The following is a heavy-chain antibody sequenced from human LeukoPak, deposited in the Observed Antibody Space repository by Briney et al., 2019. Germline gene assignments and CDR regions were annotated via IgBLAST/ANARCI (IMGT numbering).Heavy chain of an antibody. CDR3: AKDIVAYSDYYGPFDL. D-gene: IGHD3-10*01. CDR2: ISWNSGSI. J-gene: IGHJ2*01. Sequence: GGSLRLSCAASGFTFDDYAMHWVRQAPGKGLEWVSGISWNSGSIGYADSVKGRFTISRDNAKNSLYLQMNSLRAEDTALYYCAKDIVAYSDYYGPFDLWGRGTLVTVSS. CDR1: GFTFDDYA. V-gene: IGHV3-9*01.